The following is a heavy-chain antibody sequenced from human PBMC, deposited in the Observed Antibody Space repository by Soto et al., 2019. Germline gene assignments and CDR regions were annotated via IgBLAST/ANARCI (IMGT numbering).Heavy chain of an antibody. V-gene: IGHV1-8*01. CDR1: GYTFTSYD. Sequence: ASVKVSCKASGYTFTSYDINWVRQATGQGLEWMGWMNPNSGNTGYAQKFQGRVTMTRNTSISTAYMELSSLRSEDTAVYYCARRHQSIAAADIGGYYYYYYMDVWGKGTTVTVSS. CDR2: MNPNSGNT. D-gene: IGHD6-13*01. CDR3: ARRHQSIAAADIGGYYYYYYMDV. J-gene: IGHJ6*03.